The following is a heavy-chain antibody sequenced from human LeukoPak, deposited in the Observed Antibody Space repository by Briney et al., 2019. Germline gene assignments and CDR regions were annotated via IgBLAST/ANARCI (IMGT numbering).Heavy chain of an antibody. CDR1: GGSISSYY. CDR2: IYYSGRT. Sequence: ETLSLTCTVSGGSISSYYWSWIRQPPGKGLEWSGYIYYSGRTNYNPSLKSRVTMSLDTSKNQFSLNLSSVTAADTAVYYCARHVYDILTGYYNGFDNWGQGTLVTVSS. J-gene: IGHJ4*02. CDR3: ARHVYDILTGYYNGFDN. V-gene: IGHV4-59*08. D-gene: IGHD3-9*01.